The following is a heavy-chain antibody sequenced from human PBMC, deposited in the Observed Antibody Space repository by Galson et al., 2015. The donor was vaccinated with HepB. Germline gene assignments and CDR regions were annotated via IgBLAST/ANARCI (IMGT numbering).Heavy chain of an antibody. V-gene: IGHV3-30-3*01. D-gene: IGHD5-12*01. CDR2: ISYDGSNK. CDR3: AREGIGWLPRDDY. CDR1: GFTFSSYA. J-gene: IGHJ4*02. Sequence: SLRLSCAASGFTFSSYAMHWVRQAPGKGLEWVAVISYDGSNKYYADSVKGRFTISRDNSKNTLYLQMSSLRAEDTAVYYCAREGIGWLPRDDYWGQGTLVTVSS.